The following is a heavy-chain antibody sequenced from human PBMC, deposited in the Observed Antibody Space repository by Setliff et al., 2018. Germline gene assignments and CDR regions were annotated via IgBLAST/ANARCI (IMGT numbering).Heavy chain of an antibody. J-gene: IGHJ4*02. CDR3: ARGGTFRYFDF. D-gene: IGHD5-12*01. CDR2: IYHSGSI. Sequence: PSETLSLTCTVSGGSISSGGYYWSWIRQHPGKGLEWIGEIYHSGSINYNPSLKSRVTMSVDKSKNQFSLKLRSVTAADTAVYYCARGGTFRYFDFWGQGAPVTVSS. V-gene: IGHV4-61*08. CDR1: GGSISSGGYY.